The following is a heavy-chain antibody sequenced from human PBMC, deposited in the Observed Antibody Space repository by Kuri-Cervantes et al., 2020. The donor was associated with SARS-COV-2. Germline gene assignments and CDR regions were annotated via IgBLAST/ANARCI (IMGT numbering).Heavy chain of an antibody. CDR3: ARGRETYDFWSGYSRYYYYMDV. CDR2: INPNSGGT. Sequence: ASVKVSCKASGYTFTGYYMHWVRQAPGQGLEWMGWINPNSGGTNYAQKFQGRVTMTRDTSISTAYMELSRLRSDDTAVYYCARGRETYDFWSGYSRYYYYMDVWGKGTTVTVSS. D-gene: IGHD3-3*01. V-gene: IGHV1-2*02. CDR1: GYTFTGYY. J-gene: IGHJ6*03.